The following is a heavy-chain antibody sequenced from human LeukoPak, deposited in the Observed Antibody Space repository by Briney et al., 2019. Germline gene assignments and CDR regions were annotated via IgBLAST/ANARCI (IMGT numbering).Heavy chain of an antibody. D-gene: IGHD5-18*01. CDR2: INAGNGNT. J-gene: IGHJ6*02. CDR1: GYTFTSYA. CDR3: ARAGYSYGGYYYYGMDV. V-gene: IGHV1-3*01. Sequence: ASVTVSCKASGYTFTSYAMHWVRQAPGQRLEWMGWINAGNGNTKYSQKFQGRVTITGDTSASTAYMELSSLRSEDTAVYYCARAGYSYGGYYYYGMDVWGQGTTVTVSS.